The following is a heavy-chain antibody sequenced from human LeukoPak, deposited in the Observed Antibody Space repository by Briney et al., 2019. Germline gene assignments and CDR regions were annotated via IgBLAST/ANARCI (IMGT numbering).Heavy chain of an antibody. V-gene: IGHV4-61*02. J-gene: IGHJ6*03. D-gene: IGHD6-13*01. CDR1: GDSISSGSYY. CDR3: ASRHSKQQPYYYYMDI. CDR2: IYSNGDT. Sequence: SQTLSLTCTVSGDSISSGSYYWGWLRQPAGKGLEWIGRIYSNGDTKFNPSLKSRVTISLDTSKNQFSLKLSSATAADTAVYYCASRHSKQQPYYYYMDIWGKGTTGTVS.